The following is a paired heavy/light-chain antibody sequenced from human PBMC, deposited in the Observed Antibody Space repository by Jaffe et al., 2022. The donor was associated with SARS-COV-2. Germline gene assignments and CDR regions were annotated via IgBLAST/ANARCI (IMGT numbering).Heavy chain of an antibody. CDR2: TYHRSKWYN. J-gene: IGHJ5*02. V-gene: IGHV6-1*01. Sequence: QVQLQQSGPGLVKPSQTLSLTCAISEDSVSSNTASWNWIRQSPSRGLEWLGRTYHRSKWYNDYAVFVKSRITINPDTSKNQFSLQLNSVTPEDTAMYYCARGVAGAVEFDPWGQGTLVTVSS. D-gene: IGHD6-19*01. CDR3: ARGVAGAVEFDP. CDR1: EDSVSSNTAS.
Light chain of an antibody. CDR3: AAWDDSLSGWV. CDR1: SSNIGSNF. Sequence: QSVLTQQPSASGTPGQGVTISCSGSSSNIGSNFVYWYQQFPGTAPKLLIYRINQRPSGVPDRFSGSKSGTSASLAISGLRSEDEADYYCAAWDDSLSGWVFGGGTKLTVL. CDR2: RIN. J-gene: IGLJ3*02. V-gene: IGLV1-47*01.